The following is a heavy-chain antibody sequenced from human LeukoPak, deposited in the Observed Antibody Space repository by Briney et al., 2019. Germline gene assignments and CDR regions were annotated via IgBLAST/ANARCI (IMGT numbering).Heavy chain of an antibody. CDR3: ARVSSGWSYYFDY. J-gene: IGHJ4*02. Sequence: SETLSLTCTVSGGSINSYYWSWIRQAAGKGLEWIARIYSSGATNYNPSLKSRVTMSVDTSKNQFSLKLNSVTAADTAVYFCARVSSGWSYYFDYWGQGTLVTVSS. D-gene: IGHD6-19*01. V-gene: IGHV4-4*07. CDR1: GGSINSYY. CDR2: IYSSGAT.